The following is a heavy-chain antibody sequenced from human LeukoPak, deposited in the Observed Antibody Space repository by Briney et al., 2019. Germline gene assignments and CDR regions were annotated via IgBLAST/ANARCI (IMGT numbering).Heavy chain of an antibody. CDR3: AKDIAARDDYYYGMDV. V-gene: IGHV3-9*01. D-gene: IGHD6-6*01. CDR1: GFTFDDYA. J-gene: IGHJ6*02. CDR2: ISWNSGSI. Sequence: GGSLRLSCAASGFTFDDYAMHWVRQAPGKGLEWVSGISWNSGSIGYADSVKGRFTISRDNAKNSLYQQMNSLRAEDTALYYCAKDIAARDDYYYGMDVWGQGTTVTVSS.